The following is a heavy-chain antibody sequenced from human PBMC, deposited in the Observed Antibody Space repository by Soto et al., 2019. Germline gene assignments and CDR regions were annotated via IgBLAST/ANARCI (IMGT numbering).Heavy chain of an antibody. D-gene: IGHD1-1*01. CDR1: GYTFTSYD. CDR2: MNPNTGNS. V-gene: IGHV1-8*01. J-gene: IGHJ4*02. Sequence: ASVEVSCKASGYTFTSYDIYWVRQATGQGLEWMGWMNPNTGNSGYAQKFQGRVTVTSDTSINTAHMELSSLRSEDTAVYYCARRAETNGWNGFGADKYYFDFWGQGTLVTVSS. CDR3: ARRAETNGWNGFGADKYYFDF.